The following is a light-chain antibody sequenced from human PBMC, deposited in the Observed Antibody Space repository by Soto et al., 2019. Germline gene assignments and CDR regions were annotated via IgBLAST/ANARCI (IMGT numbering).Light chain of an antibody. CDR1: QSISSY. CDR2: AAS. J-gene: IGKJ3*01. CDR3: QQSYSTPPFT. Sequence: DIQMTQSPSSLSASVGDRVTITCRASQSISSYLNWYQQKPGKAPKLLIYAASSLQSGVPSRFSGSGSGTYFTLTISSLQPEDFATYYCQQSYSTPPFTFGPWTKVDIK. V-gene: IGKV1-39*01.